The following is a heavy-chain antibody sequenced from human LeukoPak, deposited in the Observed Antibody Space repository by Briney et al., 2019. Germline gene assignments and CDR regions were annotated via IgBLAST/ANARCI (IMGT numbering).Heavy chain of an antibody. D-gene: IGHD2-2*01. CDR2: MNPNSGNT. V-gene: IGHV1-8*01. Sequence: ASVKVSCKASGYTFTSYDISWVRQATGQGLEWMGWMNPNSGNTGYAQKFQGRVTMTRNTSISTAYMELSSLRSEDTAVYYCARVVPAAQKLYNWFDPWGQGTLVTVSS. CDR1: GYTFTSYD. J-gene: IGHJ5*02. CDR3: ARVVPAAQKLYNWFDP.